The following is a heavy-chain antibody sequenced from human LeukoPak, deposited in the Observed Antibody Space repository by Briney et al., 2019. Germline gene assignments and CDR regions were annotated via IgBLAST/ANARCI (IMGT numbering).Heavy chain of an antibody. CDR2: MSYDGSNK. Sequence: GGSLRLSCAASGFTFSSYAMHWVRQAPGKGLEWVAVMSYDGSNKFYVDSVKGRFTISRDNSKNTLYLQMNSLRAEDTAVYYCARDSTDGVIPRELHPPFDYWGQGTLVTVSS. CDR3: ARDSTDGVIPRELHPPFDY. D-gene: IGHD1-26*01. V-gene: IGHV3-30-3*01. J-gene: IGHJ4*02. CDR1: GFTFSSYA.